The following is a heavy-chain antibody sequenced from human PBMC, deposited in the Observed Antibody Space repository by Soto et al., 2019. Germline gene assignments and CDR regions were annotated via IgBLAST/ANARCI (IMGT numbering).Heavy chain of an antibody. CDR3: ARGGGAYDF. J-gene: IGHJ3*01. V-gene: IGHV1-18*01. CDR1: GYIVTRSG. CDR2: ISEYGDS. Sequence: QVQLVQSGAEVKRPGATVKVSCKASGYIVTRSGINWLRQAPGQGLEWMGCISEYGDSNYSEKLQDRVSLTTDTYTNTAYMELRSLGSDDTCVYYCARGGGAYDFWGQGTRITVSS.